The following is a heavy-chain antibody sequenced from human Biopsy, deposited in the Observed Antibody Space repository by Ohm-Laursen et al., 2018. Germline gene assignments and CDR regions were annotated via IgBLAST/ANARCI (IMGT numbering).Heavy chain of an antibody. CDR3: ARGSNDFGGLYFPR. V-gene: IGHV4-59*11. CDR1: GGSLTGHY. D-gene: IGHD4-23*01. J-gene: IGHJ4*02. Sequence: SETLSLTCTASGGSLTGHYWSWIRQPPGKGLEWIGHISYTGYTSYNASLKSRVTISVDTSRNHFSLRLSSLTAADTAVYYCARGSNDFGGLYFPRWGQGTLLTVSS. CDR2: ISYTGYT.